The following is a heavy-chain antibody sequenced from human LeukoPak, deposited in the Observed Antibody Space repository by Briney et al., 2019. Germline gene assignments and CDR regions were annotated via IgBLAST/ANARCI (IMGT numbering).Heavy chain of an antibody. Sequence: ASVKVSCKASGYTFTGYYMHWVRQAPGQGLEWMGWINPNSGGTNYAQKFQGRVTITADESTSTAYMELSSLRSEDTAVYYCARPHPGSSPWGFDYWGQGTLVTVSS. CDR3: ARPHPGSSPWGFDY. D-gene: IGHD6-13*01. V-gene: IGHV1-2*02. J-gene: IGHJ4*02. CDR2: INPNSGGT. CDR1: GYTFTGYY.